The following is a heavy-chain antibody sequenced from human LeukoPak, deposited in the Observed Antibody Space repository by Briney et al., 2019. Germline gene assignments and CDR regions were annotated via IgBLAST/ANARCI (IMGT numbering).Heavy chain of an antibody. CDR3: ARGGYYGSGNDFRFDP. CDR1: GGSISSYY. D-gene: IGHD3-10*01. Sequence: PSETLSPTCTVSGGSISSYYWSWIRQPPGKGLEWIGYIHYSGSTNYKPSLKSRITISVDTSKNQFSLKLSSVSAADTAVYYCARGGYYGSGNDFRFDPWGQGTLVTVSS. V-gene: IGHV4-59*01. J-gene: IGHJ5*02. CDR2: IHYSGST.